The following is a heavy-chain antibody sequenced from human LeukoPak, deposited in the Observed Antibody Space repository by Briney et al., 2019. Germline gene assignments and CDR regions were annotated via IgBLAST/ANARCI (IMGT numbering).Heavy chain of an antibody. CDR2: INPNTGST. V-gene: IGHV1-2*02. CDR3: ARGSYYDSSGSDAFDI. Sequence: ASVKVSCKASGYSFTDNYIFWIRQAPGQGLDWMGWINPNTGSTRYAHEYEGRVTMTKDTSINTVYMDLSSLTSDDTAVYYCARGSYYDSSGSDAFDIWGQGTMVTVSS. J-gene: IGHJ3*02. D-gene: IGHD3-22*01. CDR1: GYSFTDNY.